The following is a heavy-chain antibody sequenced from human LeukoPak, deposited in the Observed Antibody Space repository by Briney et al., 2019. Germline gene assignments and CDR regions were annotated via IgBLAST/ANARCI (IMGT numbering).Heavy chain of an antibody. CDR2: INPSGGST. D-gene: IGHD3-3*01. Sequence: ASVKVSCKASGGTFSSYAISWVRQAPGQGLEWMGIINPSGGSTSYAQKFQGRVTMTRDTSTSTVYMELSSLRSEDTAVYYCARDYDFWSGYPRYYFDYWGQGTLVTVSS. CDR3: ARDYDFWSGYPRYYFDY. V-gene: IGHV1-46*01. CDR1: GGTFSSYA. J-gene: IGHJ4*02.